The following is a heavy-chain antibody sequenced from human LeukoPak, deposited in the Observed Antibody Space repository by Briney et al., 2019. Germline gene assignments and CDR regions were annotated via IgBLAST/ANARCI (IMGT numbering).Heavy chain of an antibody. CDR2: IGTAGDT. CDR1: GFTFSSYD. D-gene: IGHD7-27*01. V-gene: IGHV3-13*01. J-gene: IGHJ3*02. CDR3: ARKNWADAFDI. Sequence: GGSLRLSCAASGFTFSSYDMHWVRQAPGKGLEWVSAIGTAGDTYYLGSVKGRFTISRKNAKNSLYLQMNSLRAGDTAVYYCARKNWADAFDIWGQGTMVTVSS.